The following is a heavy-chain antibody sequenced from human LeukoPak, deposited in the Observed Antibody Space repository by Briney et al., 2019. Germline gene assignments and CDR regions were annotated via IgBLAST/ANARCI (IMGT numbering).Heavy chain of an antibody. V-gene: IGHV4-59*01. CDR3: ASAYSGYDPSFDY. CDR2: IYYSGST. CDR1: GVSISSYY. D-gene: IGHD5-12*01. J-gene: IGHJ4*02. Sequence: SETLSLTCTVSGVSISSYYWSWIRQPPGKGLEWIGYIYYSGSTNYNPSLKSRVTISVDTSKNQFSLKLSSVTAADTAVYYCASAYSGYDPSFDYWGQGTLVTVSS.